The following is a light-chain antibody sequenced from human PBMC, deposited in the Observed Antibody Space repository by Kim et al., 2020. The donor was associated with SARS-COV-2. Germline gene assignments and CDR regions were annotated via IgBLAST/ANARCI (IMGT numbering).Light chain of an antibody. J-gene: IGKJ2*01. CDR1: QGISSY. CDR2: TAS. CDR3: QQVSGPPYT. Sequence: DIQLTQSPSFLSASVGDRVTITCRASQGISSYLAWYQQKAGKAPKLLIYTASTLERGVPSRFSGSGSGTEFTLTISSLKPEDFVTYYCQQVSGPPYTFGLEAKLEIK. V-gene: IGKV1-9*01.